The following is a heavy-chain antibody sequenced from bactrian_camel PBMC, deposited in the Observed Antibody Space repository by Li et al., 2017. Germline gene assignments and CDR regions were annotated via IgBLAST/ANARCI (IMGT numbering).Heavy chain of an antibody. CDR2: VYLYGGKT. D-gene: IGHD1*01. Sequence: HVQLVESGGGSVQAGGSLRLSCRASGNTDSINTMAWFHQAPDKEREAVATVYLYGGKTYYSESVKGRFTISHENAQHISYLQMDSLNPEDTGVYFCAASSQYICSSWRRYDYTYWGQGTQVTVS. J-gene: IGHJ4*01. V-gene: IGHV3S54*01. CDR3: AASSQYICSSWRRYDYTY. CDR1: GNTDSINT.